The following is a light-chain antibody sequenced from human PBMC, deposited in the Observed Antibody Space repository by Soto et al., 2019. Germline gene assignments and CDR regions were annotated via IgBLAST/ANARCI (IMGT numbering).Light chain of an antibody. V-gene: IGKV3-15*01. Sequence: EVLMTQSPATLSVSPGERATLSCRASQSVSSNLAWYQQKPGQAPRLLIYGASTRATGIPARFSGGGSGTEFTLTISSLQSEDFAVYYCQQFNNWPNTFGGGTKVDIK. CDR3: QQFNNWPNT. CDR1: QSVSSN. CDR2: GAS. J-gene: IGKJ4*01.